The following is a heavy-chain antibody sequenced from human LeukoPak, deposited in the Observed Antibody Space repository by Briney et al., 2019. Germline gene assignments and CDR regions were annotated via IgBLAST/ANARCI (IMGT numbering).Heavy chain of an antibody. Sequence: SETLSLTCTVSGGSISSYYWSWIRQPAGKGLEWIGRIYSSGSTNFNPSLKGRVTMSVDTSKNQFSLKLSSVTAADTAMYYCARDPGGYCSSTRCDTYWFDPWGQGALVTVSS. CDR1: GGSISSYY. D-gene: IGHD2-2*02. CDR2: IYSSGST. V-gene: IGHV4-4*07. J-gene: IGHJ5*02. CDR3: ARDPGGYCSSTRCDTYWFDP.